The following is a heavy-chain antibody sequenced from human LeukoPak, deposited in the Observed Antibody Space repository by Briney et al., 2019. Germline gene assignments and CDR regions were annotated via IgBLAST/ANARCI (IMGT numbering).Heavy chain of an antibody. CDR3: TRGLPRDGLVVIAAANEY. Sequence: ASVKVSCKASGYTFSSYAINWVRQAAGQGLEWMGWMNPKTGNTGFSQKFQGRVTITRDTSISTAYMELSRLTSEDTGVYYCTRGLPRDGLVVIAAANEYWGQGSLVTVSS. D-gene: IGHD2-2*01. J-gene: IGHJ4*02. CDR2: MNPKTGNT. V-gene: IGHV1-8*03. CDR1: GYTFSSYA.